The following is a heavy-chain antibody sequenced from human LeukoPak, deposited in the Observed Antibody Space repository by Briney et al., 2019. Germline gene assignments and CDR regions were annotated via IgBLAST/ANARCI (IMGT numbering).Heavy chain of an antibody. CDR3: ARDLSAAGTFYYYYMDV. J-gene: IGHJ6*03. D-gene: IGHD6-13*01. Sequence: GGSLRLSCAASGFTFSSYSMNWVRQAPGKGLEWVSYISSSSSTIYYADSVKGRFTISRDNSKNTLYLQMGSLRAEDMAVYYCARDLSAAGTFYYYYMDVWGKGTTVTVSS. CDR1: GFTFSSYS. V-gene: IGHV3-48*01. CDR2: ISSSSSTI.